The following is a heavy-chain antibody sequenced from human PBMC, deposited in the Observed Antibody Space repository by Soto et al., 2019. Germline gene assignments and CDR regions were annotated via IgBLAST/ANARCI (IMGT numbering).Heavy chain of an antibody. V-gene: IGHV3-23*01. CDR1: GFSFTNFA. J-gene: IGHJ4*02. D-gene: IGHD2-21*02. Sequence: GGSLRLSCAASGFSFTNFAMSWVRQAPGKGLEWVAGIGASGDITWYADSVKGRLSISRDNSKNTLYLQLNSLRFEDTAVYYCAKDDFTDRGDDYFDYWGPGTLFTVSS. CDR2: IGASGDIT. CDR3: AKDDFTDRGDDYFDY.